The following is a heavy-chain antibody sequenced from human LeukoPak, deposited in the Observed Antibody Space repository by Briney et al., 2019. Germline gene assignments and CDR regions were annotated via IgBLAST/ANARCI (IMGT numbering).Heavy chain of an antibody. Sequence: GGSLRLSCAASGFTFTTYWMSWVRQAPGKGLEWVANIKHDGSEKYYVDSVKGRFTISRDNAKNLLYLEMNSPRVEDTAVYYCARDRYFSYWGQGTLVTDSS. D-gene: IGHD3-16*02. J-gene: IGHJ4*02. CDR2: IKHDGSEK. V-gene: IGHV3-7*01. CDR3: ARDRYFSY. CDR1: GFTFTTYW.